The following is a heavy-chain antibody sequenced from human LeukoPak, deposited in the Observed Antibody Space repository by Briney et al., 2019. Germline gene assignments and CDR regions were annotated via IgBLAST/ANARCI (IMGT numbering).Heavy chain of an antibody. CDR2: IYTSGTT. CDR1: GGSISSYY. J-gene: IGHJ4*02. D-gene: IGHD4-17*01. V-gene: IGHV4-4*07. Sequence: PSETLSLTCTVSGGSISSYYWSWIRQPAGKGLGWIGRIYTSGTTHYNPSLKSRVTMSVDTSKNQFSLKLSSVTAADTAVYYCARLSTVTTSFDYWGQGTLVTVSS. CDR3: ARLSTVTTSFDY.